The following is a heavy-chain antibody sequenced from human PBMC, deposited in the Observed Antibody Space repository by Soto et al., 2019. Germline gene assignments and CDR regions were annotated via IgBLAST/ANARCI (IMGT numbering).Heavy chain of an antibody. V-gene: IGHV1-3*01. Sequence: QVQLVQSGAEVRKPGASVNISCRASGFTFSDNLINWVRQAPGQSLEWVGWINPDNGNTRYSQTVQGRVTITRHSSESIAYVEVTDLTSEATAVYYCARDILSVGPRANDAFDVWGQGTMVIVSS. CDR1: GFTFSDNL. D-gene: IGHD2-8*02. J-gene: IGHJ3*01. CDR3: ARDILSVGPRANDAFDV. CDR2: INPDNGNT.